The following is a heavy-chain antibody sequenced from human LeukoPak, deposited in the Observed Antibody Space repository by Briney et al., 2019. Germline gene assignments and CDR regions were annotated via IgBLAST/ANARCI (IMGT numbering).Heavy chain of an antibody. CDR2: MNPNSGNT. CDR1: GYTFTSYD. Sequence: ASVKVSCKASGYTFTSYDINWVRQATGQGLEWMGWMNPNSGNTGYAQKFQGRVTMTRNTSISTAYMELSSLRSEDTAVYYCVVEATILSRGYYYGMDVWGQGTTVTVSS. J-gene: IGHJ6*02. CDR3: VVEATILSRGYYYGMDV. D-gene: IGHD5-12*01. V-gene: IGHV1-8*01.